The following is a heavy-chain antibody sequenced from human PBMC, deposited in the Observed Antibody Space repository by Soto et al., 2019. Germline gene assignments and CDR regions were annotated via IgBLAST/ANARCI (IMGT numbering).Heavy chain of an antibody. CDR1: GGSISSGGYS. CDR2: IYHSGST. Sequence: TLSLTCAVSGGSISSGGYSWSWIRQPPGKVLEWIGYIYHSGSTYYNPSLKSRVTISVDRSKNQFSLKLSSVTAADTAVYYCARAGPYSNFYYYCVMDVWGQGTTVTVSS. J-gene: IGHJ6*02. CDR3: ARAGPYSNFYYYCVMDV. V-gene: IGHV4-30-2*01. D-gene: IGHD4-4*01.